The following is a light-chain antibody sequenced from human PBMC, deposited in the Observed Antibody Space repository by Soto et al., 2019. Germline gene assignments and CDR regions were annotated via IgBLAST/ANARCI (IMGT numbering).Light chain of an antibody. V-gene: IGLV2-14*01. CDR3: SSYTSSVTYV. CDR2: EVS. Sequence: SVLTRPASVSGSPGQSITISCTGSGSDVGGYKYVSWYQQYPGKAPKLIIFEVSNRPSGVSDRFSGSKSGNTASLTIAGLQAEDEADYFCSSYTSSVTYVFGTGTKVTVL. J-gene: IGLJ1*01. CDR1: GSDVGGYKY.